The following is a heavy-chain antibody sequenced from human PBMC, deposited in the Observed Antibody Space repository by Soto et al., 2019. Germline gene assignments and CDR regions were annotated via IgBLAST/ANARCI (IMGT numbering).Heavy chain of an antibody. CDR3: ARERQGQFGEFDSAFDI. CDR1: GFTVSSNY. D-gene: IGHD3-10*01. CDR2: IYSGGST. J-gene: IGHJ3*02. Sequence: GGSLRLSCAASGFTVSSNYMSWVRQAPGKGLEWVSVIYSGGSTYYADSVKGRFTISRDNSKNKMYLQMNSLRAEDTAVYYCARERQGQFGEFDSAFDIWGQGTMVTVSS. V-gene: IGHV3-66*01.